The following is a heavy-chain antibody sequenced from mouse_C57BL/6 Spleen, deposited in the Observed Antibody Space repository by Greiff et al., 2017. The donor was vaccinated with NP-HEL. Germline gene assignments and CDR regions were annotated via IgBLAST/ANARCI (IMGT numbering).Heavy chain of an antibody. CDR2: ISSGSSTI. CDR3: ARGLYYAMDD. V-gene: IGHV5-17*01. CDR1: GFTFSDYG. J-gene: IGHJ4*01. Sequence: EVKVVESGGGLVKPGGSLKLSCAASGFTFSDYGMHWVRQAPEKGLEWVAYISSGSSTIYYADTVKGRFTISRDNAKNTLFLQMTSLRSEDTAMYYCARGLYYAMDDWGQGTSVTVSS.